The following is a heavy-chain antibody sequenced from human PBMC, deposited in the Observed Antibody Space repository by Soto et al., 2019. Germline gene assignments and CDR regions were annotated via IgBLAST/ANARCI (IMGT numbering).Heavy chain of an antibody. CDR3: AREGIDSSATWCDP. CDR1: GGSISSGGYY. Sequence: QVQLQESGPGLVKPSQTLSLTCTVSGGSISSGGYYWSWIRQHPGKGLEWIGYIYYSGSTYYNPSLKNRVTISVDTSKNQFSLKLSSVTAADTAVYYCAREGIDSSATWCDPVGQGTLVTVSS. V-gene: IGHV4-31*03. CDR2: IYYSGST. J-gene: IGHJ5*02. D-gene: IGHD3-22*01.